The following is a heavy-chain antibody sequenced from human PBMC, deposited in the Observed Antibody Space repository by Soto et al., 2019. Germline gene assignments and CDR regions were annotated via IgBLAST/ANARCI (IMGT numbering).Heavy chain of an antibody. Sequence: GGSLRLSCAASGFPFSFYSINWVRQAPGKGLEKISYITSTSSAINYADSVRGRFTISRDNAMRSLSLHMNSLRDEDTAVYYCARDGKGAAYTHGPYYFDYWGQGALVTVSS. CDR3: ARDGKGAAYTHGPYYFDY. CDR2: ITSTSSAI. CDR1: GFPFSFYS. J-gene: IGHJ4*02. V-gene: IGHV3-48*02. D-gene: IGHD1-1*01.